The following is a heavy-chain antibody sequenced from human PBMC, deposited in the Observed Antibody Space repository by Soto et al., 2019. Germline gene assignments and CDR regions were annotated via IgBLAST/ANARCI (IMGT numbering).Heavy chain of an antibody. CDR2: MNPNSGNT. CDR3: ARGLRGYCSSTSCYLYYYYYYMDV. Sequence: ASVKVSCKASGYTFTSYDINWVRQATGQGLEWMGWMNPNSGNTGYAQKFQGRVTMTRNTSISTAYMELSSLRSEDTAVYYCARGLRGYCSSTSCYLYYYYYYMDVSGKGTTVTVSS. D-gene: IGHD2-2*01. CDR1: GYTFTSYD. J-gene: IGHJ6*03. V-gene: IGHV1-8*01.